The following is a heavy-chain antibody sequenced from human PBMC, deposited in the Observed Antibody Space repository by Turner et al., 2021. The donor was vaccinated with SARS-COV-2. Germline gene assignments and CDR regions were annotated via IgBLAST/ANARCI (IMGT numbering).Heavy chain of an antibody. J-gene: IGHJ4*02. CDR1: GPTFGSYS. Sequence: GQPGASGGLPVMPGAAVTLSAAAGGPTFGSYSMSWVRQAPGRGLEWVSCICSSGSYNYYPASENGLFSTSKENENNSPYLQMNSLGAEYTALYCGRMERGYGGNDYLQNTEVIDDWGQGTLVTVSS. D-gene: IGHD5-12*01. V-gene: IGHV3-21*05. CDR3: RMERGYGGNDYLQNTEVIDD. CDR2: ICSSGSYN.